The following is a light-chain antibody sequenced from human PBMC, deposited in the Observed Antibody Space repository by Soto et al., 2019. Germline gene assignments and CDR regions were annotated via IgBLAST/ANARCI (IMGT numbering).Light chain of an antibody. Sequence: IVLTQSPDTLSLSPGERATLSCRASQSVSTNSLAWYQQRPGQAPRPPIYGASSRATGTPDRFSGSGSGTDFTLTISRLEPEDFAVYYCQQYGSSVLTVGGGTKVDIK. CDR2: GAS. J-gene: IGKJ4*01. V-gene: IGKV3-20*01. CDR3: QQYGSSVLT. CDR1: QSVSTNS.